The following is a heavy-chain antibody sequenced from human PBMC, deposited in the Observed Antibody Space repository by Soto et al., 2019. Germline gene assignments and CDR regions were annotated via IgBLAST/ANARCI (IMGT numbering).Heavy chain of an antibody. CDR3: ARAHIAAAGGGLNWFDP. Sequence: QVQLQESGPGLVKPSQTLSLTCTVSGGSISSGGYYWSWIRQHPGKGLEWIGYIYYSGSTYYNPSLKCRVTISVDTSKNQFSLKLSSVTAADTAVYYCARAHIAAAGGGLNWFDPWGQGTLVTVSS. CDR1: GGSISSGGYY. CDR2: IYYSGST. J-gene: IGHJ5*02. D-gene: IGHD6-13*01. V-gene: IGHV4-31*03.